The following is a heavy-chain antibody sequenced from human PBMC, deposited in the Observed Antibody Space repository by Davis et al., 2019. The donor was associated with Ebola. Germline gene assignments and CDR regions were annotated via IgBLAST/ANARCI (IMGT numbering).Heavy chain of an antibody. V-gene: IGHV1-18*01. D-gene: IGHD6-6*01. J-gene: IGHJ6*02. CDR1: GYTFTSYG. Sequence: AASVKVSCKASGYTFTSYGISWVRQAPRQGLEWMGWISAYNGNTNYAQKLQGRVTMTTDTSTSTAYMELRSLRSDDTAVYYCARDNGGSSPHYYYYYYGMDVWGQGTTVTVSS. CDR2: ISAYNGNT. CDR3: ARDNGGSSPHYYYYYYGMDV.